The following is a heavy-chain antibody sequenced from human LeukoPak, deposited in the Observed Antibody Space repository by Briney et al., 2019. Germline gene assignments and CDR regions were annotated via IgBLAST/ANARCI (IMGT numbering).Heavy chain of an antibody. Sequence: PGGSLRLSCAASGFTFDDYGMGLVRQGPGKGLEWVPGINWNGGSTGYADSVKGRFTISRANAKNSLYLQMTSLRAEDTAFYYCARGTETYYDSSAYYSYWGQGTLVTVSS. J-gene: IGHJ4*02. CDR1: GFTFDDYG. CDR3: ARGTETYYDSSAYYSY. D-gene: IGHD3-22*01. V-gene: IGHV3-20*04. CDR2: INWNGGST.